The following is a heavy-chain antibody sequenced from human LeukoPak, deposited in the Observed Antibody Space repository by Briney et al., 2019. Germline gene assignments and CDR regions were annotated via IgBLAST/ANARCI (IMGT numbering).Heavy chain of an antibody. V-gene: IGHV1-18*01. J-gene: IGHJ6*04. CDR3: ASCSPGPYYYYGMDV. CDR2: ISAYNGNT. D-gene: IGHD2-15*01. CDR1: GYTFTSYG. Sequence: ASVKVSCKASGYTFTSYGISWVRQAPGQGLEWMGWISAYNGNTNYAQKLQGRVTMTTDKSTSTAYMELSSLRSEDTAVYYCASCSPGPYYYYGMDVWGKGTTVTVSS.